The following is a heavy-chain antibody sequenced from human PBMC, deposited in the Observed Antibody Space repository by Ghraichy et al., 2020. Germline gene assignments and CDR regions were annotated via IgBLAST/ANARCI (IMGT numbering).Heavy chain of an antibody. CDR1: GFTFSSCA. V-gene: IGHV3-23*01. J-gene: IGHJ4*02. CDR2: ISGSGGST. CDR3: AKVPVVRGVIFVVY. D-gene: IGHD3-10*01. Sequence: GGSLRLSCAASGFTFSSCAMSWVRQAPGKGLEWVSTISGSGGSTYYADSVKGRFTISRDNSKNTLNLQMNSLRAEDTAVYYCAKVPVVRGVIFVVYWGQGTLVAVSS.